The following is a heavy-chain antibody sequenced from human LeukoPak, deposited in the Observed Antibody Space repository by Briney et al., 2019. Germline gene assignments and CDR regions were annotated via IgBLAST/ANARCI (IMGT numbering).Heavy chain of an antibody. CDR2: IRSKANSYAT. CDR1: GFTFSGSA. Sequence: GGALRLSCAASGFTFSGSAMHWVRQASGKGLEWVGRIRSKANSYATAYAASVKGRFTISRDDSKNTAYLQMNSLKTEDTAVYYCTSTTYYYYGMDVWGQRTTVTVSS. J-gene: IGHJ6*02. CDR3: TSTTYYYYGMDV. D-gene: IGHD2/OR15-2a*01. V-gene: IGHV3-73*01.